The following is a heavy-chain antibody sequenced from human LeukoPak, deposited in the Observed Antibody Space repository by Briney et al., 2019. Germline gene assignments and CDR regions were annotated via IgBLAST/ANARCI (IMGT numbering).Heavy chain of an antibody. CDR1: GFTFSSYS. CDR2: ISSSSSYI. Sequence: GGSLRLSCVASGFTFSSYSMNWVRQAPGKGLEWVSSISSSSSYIYYADSVKGRFTISRGNAKNSLYLQMNSLRAEDTAVYYCARIQMATIAHFDYWGQGTLVTVSS. CDR3: ARIQMATIAHFDY. D-gene: IGHD5-24*01. J-gene: IGHJ4*02. V-gene: IGHV3-21*01.